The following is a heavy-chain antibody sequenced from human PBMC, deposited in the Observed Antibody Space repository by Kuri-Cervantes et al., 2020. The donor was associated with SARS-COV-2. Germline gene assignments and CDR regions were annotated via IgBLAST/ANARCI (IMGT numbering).Heavy chain of an antibody. CDR3: ARLRICGGDCSPSFDY. CDR1: GYSFTSYW. CDR2: IDPSDSYT. J-gene: IGHJ4*02. Sequence: GESLKISCKGSGYSFTSYWIGWVRQMPGKGLEWMGRIDPSDSYTNYSPSFQGHVTISADKSISTAYLQWGSLKASDTAMYYCARLRICGGDCSPSFDYWGQGTLVTVSS. D-gene: IGHD2-21*02. V-gene: IGHV5-10-1*01.